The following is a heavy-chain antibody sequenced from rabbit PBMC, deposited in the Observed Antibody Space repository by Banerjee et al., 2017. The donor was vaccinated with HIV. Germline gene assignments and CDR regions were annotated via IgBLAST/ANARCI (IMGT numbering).Heavy chain of an antibody. CDR3: ARDIYAANSADYNL. J-gene: IGHJ4*01. V-gene: IGHV1S45*01. D-gene: IGHD8-1*01. CDR1: GFDLSSSYY. Sequence: QQQLVESGGGLVQPEGSLTLTCTASGFDLSSSYYMCWVRQAPGKGLEWIGCIYTGTGGSTAYASWAKGRFTISKASSTTVTLQMTSLTAADTATYFCARDIYAANSADYNLWGPGTLVTVS. CDR2: IYTGTGGST.